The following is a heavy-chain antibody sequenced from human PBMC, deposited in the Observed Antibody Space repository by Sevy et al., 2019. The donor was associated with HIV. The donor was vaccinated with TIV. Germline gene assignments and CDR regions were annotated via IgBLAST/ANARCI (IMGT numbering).Heavy chain of an antibody. CDR1: GGSITSLY. Sequence: SENLSLTCTVSGGSITSLYWNWIRQPPGKGLEWIANIYYNGHINYNPSLKSRVTLSLDTSKNQFSLRLSSVAAAGTAMYYCAGENAWGRGYSWGQGTLVTVSS. CDR3: AGENAWGRGYS. D-gene: IGHD1-26*01. CDR2: IYYNGHI. J-gene: IGHJ4*02. V-gene: IGHV4-59*08.